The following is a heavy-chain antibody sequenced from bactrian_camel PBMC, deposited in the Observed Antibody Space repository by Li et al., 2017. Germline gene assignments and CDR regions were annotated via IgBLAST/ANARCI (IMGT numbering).Heavy chain of an antibody. CDR1: GFSFSMYG. V-gene: IGHV3S40*01. J-gene: IGHJ4*01. D-gene: IGHD7*01. CDR2: ISRDGRST. Sequence: VQLVESGGGLVEPGGSLRVSCEASGFSFSMYGMSWVRQAPGKGLEWVSGISRDGRSTYYVDSVKGRFTISMDANTLYLQMNSLTPEDSAIYYCVAALRYSTSCVEPLRTVWNYWGQGTQVTVS. CDR3: VAALRYSTSCVEPLRTVWNY.